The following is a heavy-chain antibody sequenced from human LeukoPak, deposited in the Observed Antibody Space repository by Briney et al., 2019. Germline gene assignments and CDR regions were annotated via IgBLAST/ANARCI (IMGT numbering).Heavy chain of an antibody. D-gene: IGHD6-13*01. V-gene: IGHV3-20*04. J-gene: IGHJ4*02. CDR2: INWNGGST. CDR1: GFTFSSYG. Sequence: RTGGSLRLSCAASGFTFSSYGMHWVRQAPGKGLEWVSGINWNGGSTGYADSVKGRFTISRDNAKNSLYLQMNSLRAEDTALYYCARDHPLIAATGSFDYWGQGTLVTVSS. CDR3: ARDHPLIAATGSFDY.